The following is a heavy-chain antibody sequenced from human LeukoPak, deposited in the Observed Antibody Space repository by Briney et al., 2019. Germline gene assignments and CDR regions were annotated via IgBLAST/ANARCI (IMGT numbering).Heavy chain of an antibody. V-gene: IGHV1-69*06. J-gene: IGHJ4*02. Sequence: SVKASCKASGGTFSSYAISWVRQAPGQGLEWMGGIIPIFGTANYAQKFQGRVTITADKSTSTAYMELSSLRSEDTAVYYCARGDPAYGSGSFDYWGQGTLVTVSS. D-gene: IGHD3-10*01. CDR1: GGTFSSYA. CDR2: IIPIFGTA. CDR3: ARGDPAYGSGSFDY.